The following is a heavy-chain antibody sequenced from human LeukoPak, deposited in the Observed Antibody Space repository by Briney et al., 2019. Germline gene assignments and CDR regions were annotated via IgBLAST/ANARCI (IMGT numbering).Heavy chain of an antibody. CDR2: ISYSVSA. CDR3: ARARSWLRIDY. J-gene: IGHJ4*02. D-gene: IGHD6-13*01. V-gene: IGHV4-59*01. CDR1: GGSISSDY. Sequence: PSETLSLTCTVSGGSISSDYWSWIRQPPGRGLEWIGFISYSVSADYNPPLKSRVTISVDTSKNQFSLKLSSVTAADTAVYYCARARSWLRIDYWGQGAPVTVSS.